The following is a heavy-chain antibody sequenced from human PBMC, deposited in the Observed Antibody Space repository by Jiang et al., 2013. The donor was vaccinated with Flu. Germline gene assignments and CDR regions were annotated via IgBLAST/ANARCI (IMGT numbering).Heavy chain of an antibody. CDR1: GFTFSSYG. V-gene: IGHV3-30*03. CDR2: ISSRGNSK. Sequence: QLLESGGGVVQSGTSLRLSCAATGFTFSSYGMHWVRQTPGKGLEWVAVISSRGNSKYHADAVTGRFTISRDNSRNILYLQMNYLTTGDTAMYYCARVSKPLENYPRWGMDVWGQGTTVTVSS. CDR3: ARVSKPLENYPRWGMDV. D-gene: IGHD2/OR15-2a*01. J-gene: IGHJ6*02.